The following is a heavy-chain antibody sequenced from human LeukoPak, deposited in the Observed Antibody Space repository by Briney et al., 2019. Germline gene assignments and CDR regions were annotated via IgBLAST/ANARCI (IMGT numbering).Heavy chain of an antibody. Sequence: SETLSLTCTVSGGSISSYYWSWIRQPPGKGLEWIGYSYYSGSTNYNPSLKSRVTISVDTSKNQFSLKVSSVTAADTAVYYCARVKSDSGRLDAFDIWGQGTMVTVSS. CDR3: ARVKSDSGRLDAFDI. CDR1: GGSISSYY. CDR2: SYYSGST. V-gene: IGHV4-59*01. J-gene: IGHJ3*02. D-gene: IGHD1-26*01.